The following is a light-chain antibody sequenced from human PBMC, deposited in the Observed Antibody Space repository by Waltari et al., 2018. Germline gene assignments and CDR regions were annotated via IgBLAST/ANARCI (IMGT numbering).Light chain of an antibody. CDR1: SGSISTPSS. V-gene: IGLV8-61*01. J-gene: IGLJ3*02. CDR3: ALYMGGGIWV. CDR2: KAN. Sequence: QTVVSQEPSLSVYPGGTVTLTCALTSGSISTPSSATWYHTSPGQAPRTLVYKANSRSSGVPDRFSGSVLVNKAALTITGAQADDESDYYCALYMGGGIWVFGGGTKLTVL.